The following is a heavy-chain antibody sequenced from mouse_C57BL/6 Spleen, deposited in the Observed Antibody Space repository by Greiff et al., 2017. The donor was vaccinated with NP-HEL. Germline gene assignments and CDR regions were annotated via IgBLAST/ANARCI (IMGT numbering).Heavy chain of an antibody. CDR3: ARGDDYDGAWFAY. J-gene: IGHJ3*01. CDR2: IYPGDGDT. V-gene: IGHV1-80*01. CDR1: GYAFSSYW. D-gene: IGHD2-4*01. Sequence: QVQLQQSGAELVKPGASVKISCKASGYAFSSYWMNWVKQRPGKGLAWIGQIYPGDGDTNYNGKLKGKATLTADKSSSTAYMQLSSLTSEDSAVYFCARGDDYDGAWFAYWGQGTLVTVSA.